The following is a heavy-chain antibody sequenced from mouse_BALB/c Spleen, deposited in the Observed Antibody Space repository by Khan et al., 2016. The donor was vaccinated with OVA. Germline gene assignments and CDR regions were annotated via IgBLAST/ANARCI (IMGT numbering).Heavy chain of an antibody. V-gene: IGHV2-9*02. D-gene: IGHD1-1*01. J-gene: IGHJ4*01. CDR2: IWAGGST. CDR3: AGLYYYGSSFYAMNN. Sequence: VQLKESGPGLVAPSQSLSITCTVSGFSLTSYGVHWVRQPPGKGLEWLGVIWAGGSTNYNSALMSRLSISKDNSKSQVFLKMNSLQTDDTAMYYCAGLYYYGSSFYAMNNWGQGTSVTVSS. CDR1: GFSLTSYG.